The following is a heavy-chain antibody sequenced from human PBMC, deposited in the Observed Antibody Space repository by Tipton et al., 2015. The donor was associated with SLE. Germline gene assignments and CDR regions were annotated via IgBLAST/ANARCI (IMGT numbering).Heavy chain of an antibody. V-gene: IGHV5-10-1*01. CDR1: GYTFATYW. Sequence: QLVQSGEEVKKAGESLKISCKGSGYTFATYWIGWVRQIPGKGLEWMGRIDPSDSYTNYSPSFQGHVTISADKSISTAYLQWSSLKASDTAMYYCARQPGDYVSSVAFDIWGQGTMVTASS. CDR3: ARQPGDYVSSVAFDI. J-gene: IGHJ3*02. CDR2: IDPSDSYT. D-gene: IGHD4-17*01.